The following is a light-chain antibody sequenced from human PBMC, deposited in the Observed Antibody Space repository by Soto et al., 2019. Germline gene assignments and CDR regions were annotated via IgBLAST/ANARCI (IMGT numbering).Light chain of an antibody. V-gene: IGLV2-23*02. J-gene: IGLJ1*01. CDR3: CSYAGSSTHYV. CDR1: SSDVGSYNI. CDR2: EVS. Sequence: QSVLTQPASVSGSPGQSITISCTGTSSDVGSYNIVSWYQQHPGKAPNLMIYEVSKRPSGVSNRFSGSKSGNTASLTISGLQAEDEADYYCCSYAGSSTHYVFGTGTKVTVL.